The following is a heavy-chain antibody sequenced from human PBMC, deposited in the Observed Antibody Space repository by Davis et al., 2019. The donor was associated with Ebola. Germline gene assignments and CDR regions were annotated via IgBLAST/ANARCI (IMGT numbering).Heavy chain of an antibody. CDR3: AREPARAV. Sequence: ESLKISCTVSGGSISGYYWSWIRQSAGKGLEWIGRIYSSGNINYNPSLQSRVTMSVDTSKNRFSLNLTSVTAADTAIYYCAREPARAVWGKGITVIVSS. J-gene: IGHJ6*04. V-gene: IGHV4-4*07. CDR1: GGSISGYY. CDR2: IYSSGNI.